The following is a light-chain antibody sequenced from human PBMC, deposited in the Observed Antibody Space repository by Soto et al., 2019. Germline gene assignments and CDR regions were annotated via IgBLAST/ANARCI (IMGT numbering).Light chain of an antibody. V-gene: IGKV3-15*01. Sequence: EIMMTQSPATLSVSPGESATLSCRASQSVSNNLAWYQHKPGQAPRLLIYYASTRATGIPARFSGSGSGTEFSLTISSLQSEDFALYYCQQYNDWPPITFGQGTRLEIK. CDR2: YAS. J-gene: IGKJ5*01. CDR1: QSVSNN. CDR3: QQYNDWPPIT.